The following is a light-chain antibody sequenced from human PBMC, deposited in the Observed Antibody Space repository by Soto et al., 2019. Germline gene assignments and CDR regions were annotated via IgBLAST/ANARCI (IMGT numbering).Light chain of an antibody. CDR1: QSISGSY. CDR3: QQYGTSIT. CDR2: CAS. V-gene: IGKV3-20*01. Sequence: EMVLTQSPGTLSLSPGERATLACGASQSISGSYLAWSQQKPGQAPRLLIYCASSRATDIPDRFSGSGSGADFALTISRLEPEDFAVDYCQQYGTSITFGRGTRLEIK. J-gene: IGKJ5*01.